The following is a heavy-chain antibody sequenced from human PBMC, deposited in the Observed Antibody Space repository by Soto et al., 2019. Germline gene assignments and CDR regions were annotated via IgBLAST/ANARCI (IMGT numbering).Heavy chain of an antibody. Sequence: PSQTLSRTCAISGDSVSSNSAAWNWIRQSPSRGLEWLGRTYYRSKWYNDYAVSVKSRITIDPDTSKNQFSLQLNSVTPEDTAVYYCARALILDYYGSGSYRYSSSGMDVWGQGTTVTVSS. V-gene: IGHV6-1*01. CDR2: TYYRSKWYN. D-gene: IGHD3-10*01. J-gene: IGHJ6*02. CDR3: ARALILDYYGSGSYRYSSSGMDV. CDR1: GDSVSSNSAA.